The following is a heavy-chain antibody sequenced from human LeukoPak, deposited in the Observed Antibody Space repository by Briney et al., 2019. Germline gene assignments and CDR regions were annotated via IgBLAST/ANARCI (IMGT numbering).Heavy chain of an antibody. Sequence: PGGSLRLSCAASGFTFSSYEMNWVRQAPGKGLEWVSYISSSGSTIYYADSVKGRFTISSDNAKNSLYLQMNSLRAEDTAVYYCAREGDYEVHYWGQGTLVTVSS. D-gene: IGHD4-17*01. CDR3: AREGDYEVHY. CDR1: GFTFSSYE. V-gene: IGHV3-48*03. CDR2: ISSSGSTI. J-gene: IGHJ4*02.